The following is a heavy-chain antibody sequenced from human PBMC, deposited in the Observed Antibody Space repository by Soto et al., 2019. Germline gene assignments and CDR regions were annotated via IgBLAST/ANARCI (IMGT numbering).Heavy chain of an antibody. CDR3: VRVSQRGYNYGYFDY. V-gene: IGHV4-59*01. Sequence: SETLSLTCTVSGGSIRSDYWSWVRQPPGKGLEWIGYIDHYGSTNYNPSLESRVTISVDTSKSHFSLKLRSVTAADTAVYYCVRVSQRGYNYGYFDYWGQGALVTVS. D-gene: IGHD5-18*01. CDR1: GGSIRSDY. J-gene: IGHJ4*02. CDR2: IDHYGST.